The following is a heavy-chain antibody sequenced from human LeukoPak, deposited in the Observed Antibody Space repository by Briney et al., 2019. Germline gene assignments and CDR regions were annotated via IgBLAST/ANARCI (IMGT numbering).Heavy chain of an antibody. D-gene: IGHD6-19*01. CDR2: ISSSGGST. J-gene: IGHJ4*02. V-gene: IGHV3-23*01. CDR3: VRQGYSSGYDY. CDR1: GFTFSNYA. Sequence: GGSLRLSCAASGFTFSNYAMNWVRQAPGKGLEWVSVISSSGGSTFYADSVKGRFTISRDNSKNTLYLQMSSLRAEDTAVYYCVRQGYSSGYDYWGQGSLVTVSS.